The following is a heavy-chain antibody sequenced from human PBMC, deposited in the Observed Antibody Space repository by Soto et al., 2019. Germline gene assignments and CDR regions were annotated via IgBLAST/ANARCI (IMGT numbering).Heavy chain of an antibody. CDR1: GFTFDDYA. CDR2: ISWNSGSI. CDR3: AKGVRGYYYYGMDV. J-gene: IGHJ6*02. V-gene: IGHV3-9*01. Sequence: LRLSCAASGFTFDDYAMHWVRQAPGKGLEWVSGISWNSGSIGYADSVKGRFTISRDNAKNSLYLQMNSLRAEDTALYYCAKGVRGYYYYGMDVWGQGTTVTVSS. D-gene: IGHD2-21*01.